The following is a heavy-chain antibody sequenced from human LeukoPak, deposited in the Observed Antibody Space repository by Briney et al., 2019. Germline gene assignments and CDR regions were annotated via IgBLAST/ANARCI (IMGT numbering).Heavy chain of an antibody. V-gene: IGHV1-46*01. D-gene: IGHD3-22*01. J-gene: IGHJ4*02. Sequence: GASVKVSFTASGYSFTSYGIHWVRQAPGQGLEWMGIINPSGGSTTYAQNFQGRVTMTGDTSTGAVYMELSSLRSEETAVYYCARDYYDSSGYYHGGHWGQGTLVTVSS. CDR2: INPSGGST. CDR1: GYSFTSYG. CDR3: ARDYYDSSGYYHGGH.